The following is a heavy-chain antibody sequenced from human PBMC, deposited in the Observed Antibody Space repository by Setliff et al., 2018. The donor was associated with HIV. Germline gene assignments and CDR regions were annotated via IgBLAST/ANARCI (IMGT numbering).Heavy chain of an antibody. CDR1: GFTFSSYA. D-gene: IGHD1-26*01. CDR3: ARTKWELRPDWFDP. CDR2: ISYDGSNK. J-gene: IGHJ5*02. Sequence: PGGSLRLSCAASGFTFSSYAVHWVRQAPGKGLEWVAVISYDGSNKYYADSVKGRFTISRDNAKNTLYLQMNSLRAEDTAVYYCARTKWELRPDWFDPGAREPWSPSPQ. V-gene: IGHV3-30*04.